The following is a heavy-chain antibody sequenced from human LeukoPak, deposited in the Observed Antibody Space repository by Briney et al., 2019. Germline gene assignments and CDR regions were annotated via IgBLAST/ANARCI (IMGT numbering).Heavy chain of an antibody. J-gene: IGHJ5*02. CDR3: AKGGYDLWGDWFDP. Sequence: PGRSLRLSCAASGFTFSSYGMHWVRQAPGKGLEWVAFIRYDGSNKYYADSVKGRFTISRDNSKNTLYLQMNSLRAEDTAVYYCAKGGYDLWGDWFDPWGQGTLVTVSS. CDR1: GFTFSSYG. V-gene: IGHV3-30*02. D-gene: IGHD5-12*01. CDR2: IRYDGSNK.